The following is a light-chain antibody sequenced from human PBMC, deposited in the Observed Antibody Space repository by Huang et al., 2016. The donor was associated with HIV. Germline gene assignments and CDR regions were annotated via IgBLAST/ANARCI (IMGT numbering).Light chain of an antibody. CDR2: AAS. J-gene: IGKJ5*01. Sequence: DIQMTQSPSSLSASVGDRVTITCRASQSISSYLNWYQQKPGKAPNLLIYAASSLQSGVPSRFSGSESGTDFTLTISSLQPEDFATYYCQQSYSTPLTFGPGTRL. CDR1: QSISSY. V-gene: IGKV1-39*01. CDR3: QQSYSTPLT.